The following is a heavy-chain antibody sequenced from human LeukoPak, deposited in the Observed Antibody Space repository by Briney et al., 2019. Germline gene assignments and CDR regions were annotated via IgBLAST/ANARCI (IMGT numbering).Heavy chain of an antibody. D-gene: IGHD3-22*01. J-gene: IGHJ6*02. CDR3: ARATRITMIVVGTHYYGMDV. CDR2: IIPIFGTA. CDR1: GGTFSSYA. V-gene: IGHV1-69*13. Sequence: SVKVSCKASGGTFSSYAISWVRQAPGQGLEWMGGIIPIFGTANYAQKFQGRVTITADESTSTAYMELSSLRSEDTAVYYCARATRITMIVVGTHYYGMDVWGQGTTATVSS.